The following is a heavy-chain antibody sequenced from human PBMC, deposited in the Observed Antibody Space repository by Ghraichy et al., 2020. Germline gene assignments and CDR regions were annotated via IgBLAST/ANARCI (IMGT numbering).Heavy chain of an antibody. Sequence: SETLSLTCTVSGGSISSGGYYWSWIRQHPGKGLEWIGYIYYSGSTYYNPSLKSRVTISVDTSKNQFSLKLSSVTAADTAVYYCARGKDIVLMVYASGDYFDYWGQGTLVTVSS. CDR3: ARGKDIVLMVYASGDYFDY. CDR2: IYYSGST. D-gene: IGHD2-8*01. V-gene: IGHV4-31*03. CDR1: GGSISSGGYY. J-gene: IGHJ4*02.